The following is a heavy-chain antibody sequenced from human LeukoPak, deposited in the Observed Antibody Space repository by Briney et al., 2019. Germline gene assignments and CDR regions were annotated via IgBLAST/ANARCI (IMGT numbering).Heavy chain of an antibody. CDR2: IFYSGST. J-gene: IGHJ5*02. CDR3: ARQGRSAQGEWFDP. D-gene: IGHD2-15*01. V-gene: IGHV4-39*01. Sequence: SETLSLTCTVSGGPISNKYYYWDWIRQPPGKGLEWIGSIFYSGSTYDNPSLKSRVTMSVDMSNNQFSLKLSSVTAADTAVYYCARQGRSAQGEWFDPRGQGTLVTVSS. CDR1: GGPISNKYYY.